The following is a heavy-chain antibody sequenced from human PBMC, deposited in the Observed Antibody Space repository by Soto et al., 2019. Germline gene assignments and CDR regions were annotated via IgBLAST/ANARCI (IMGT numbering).Heavy chain of an antibody. CDR3: ARDRYDSSGYDHYYYGMDV. CDR1: GFTFSSYE. D-gene: IGHD3-22*01. V-gene: IGHV3-48*03. J-gene: IGHJ6*02. Sequence: EVQLVESGGGLVQPGGSLRLSCAASGFTFSSYEMNWVRQAPGKGLEWVSYISSSGSTIYYADSVKGRFTISRDNAKNSLYLQMNSLRAEDTAVYYCARDRYDSSGYDHYYYGMDVWGQGTTVTVSS. CDR2: ISSSGSTI.